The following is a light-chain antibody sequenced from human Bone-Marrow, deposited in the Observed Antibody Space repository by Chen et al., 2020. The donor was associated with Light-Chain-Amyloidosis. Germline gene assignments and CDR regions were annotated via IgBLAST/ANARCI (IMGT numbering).Light chain of an antibody. CDR1: QTLLDSDDGNTY. CDR3: MQRIEFPFT. Sequence: DIVMTQTPLSLSVTPGEQASISCRSSQTLLDSDDGNTYLDWFLQKPGQSPQLLIYMVSHRASGVPDRFSGSGSGTDFTLKISRVEAEDVGVYYCMQRIEFPFTFGGGIKVEIK. J-gene: IGKJ4*01. V-gene: IGKV2-40*01. CDR2: MVS.